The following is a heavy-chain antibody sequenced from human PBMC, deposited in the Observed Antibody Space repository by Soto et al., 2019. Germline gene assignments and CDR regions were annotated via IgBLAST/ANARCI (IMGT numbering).Heavy chain of an antibody. V-gene: IGHV3-33*01. J-gene: IGHJ3*02. Sequence: QVQLVESGGGVVQPGRSLRLSCAASGFTFSSYGMHWVRQAPGKGLEWVAVIWYDGSNKYYADSVKGRFTISRDNSKNTLYLQMNSLRAEDTAVYYCARSTTTDAFDIWGQGTMVTVSS. CDR3: ARSTTTDAFDI. CDR2: IWYDGSNK. D-gene: IGHD1-1*01. CDR1: GFTFSSYG.